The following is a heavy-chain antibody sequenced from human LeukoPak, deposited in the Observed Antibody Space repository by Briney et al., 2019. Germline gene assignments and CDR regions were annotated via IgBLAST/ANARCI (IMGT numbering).Heavy chain of an antibody. J-gene: IGHJ6*02. CDR3: ARDRDIGTYYYYYGMDV. CDR1: GGSISSFY. CDR2: IYYSGST. Sequence: SETLSLTCTVSGGSISSFYWSWIRQPPGKELEWLGYIYYSGSTNYSPSLKSRVTISVDTSKNQFSLKLSSVTAADAAVYYYARDRDIGTYYYYYGMDVWGQGTTVTVSS. D-gene: IGHD2-15*01. V-gene: IGHV4-59*01.